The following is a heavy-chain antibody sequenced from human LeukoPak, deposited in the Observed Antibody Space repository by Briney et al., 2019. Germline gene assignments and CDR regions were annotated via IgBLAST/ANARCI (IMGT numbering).Heavy chain of an antibody. CDR2: ISYDGSNK. J-gene: IGHJ1*01. CDR1: GFTFSSYA. CDR3: ARDEEDWYFQH. D-gene: IGHD2-15*01. V-gene: IGHV3-30*04. Sequence: GGSLRLSCAASGFTFSSYAMHWVRQAPGKGLEWVAVISYDGSNKYYADSVKGRFTISRDNSKNTLYLQMNSLRAEDTAVYYRARDEEDWYFQHWGQGTLVTVSS.